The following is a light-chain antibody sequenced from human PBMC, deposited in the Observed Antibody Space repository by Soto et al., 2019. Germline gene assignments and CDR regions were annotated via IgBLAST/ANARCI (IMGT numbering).Light chain of an antibody. CDR2: AAS. CDR3: QKYDSVPT. Sequence: IQMTQSPSSLSASVGDTVTITCRPSQGIGRSLAWYQQKPGTVPKVLIHAASTLQSGVSSRFSGSGSGTHFTLTISSLQPEDVATYSCQKYDSVPTFGPGTKVEI. CDR1: QGIGRS. J-gene: IGKJ1*01. V-gene: IGKV1-27*01.